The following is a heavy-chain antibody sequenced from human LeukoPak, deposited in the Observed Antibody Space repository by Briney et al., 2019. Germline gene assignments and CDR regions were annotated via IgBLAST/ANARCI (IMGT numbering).Heavy chain of an antibody. V-gene: IGHV4-59*08. CDR3: ARHVSVAATFGY. Sequence: SETPSLTCTVSGVSINDFYWSWIRQPPGKGLEWIGYIYNSGTTNYNPSLKSRLSISVVTSKNQFSLNLSSVTAADTAVYYRARHVSVAATFGYWGQGTLVTVSS. CDR2: IYNSGTT. J-gene: IGHJ4*02. CDR1: GVSINDFY. D-gene: IGHD2-15*01.